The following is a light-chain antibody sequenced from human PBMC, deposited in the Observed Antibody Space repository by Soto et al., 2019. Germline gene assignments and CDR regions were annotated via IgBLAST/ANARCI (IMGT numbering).Light chain of an antibody. V-gene: IGKV3-15*01. J-gene: IGKJ4*01. CDR2: GAF. CDR3: QQYKKWPPRT. CDR1: QSVAFH. Sequence: EIVMTQSPATLSVSPGETATLSCRASQSVAFHLAWYQQKPGQGPRLLIYGAFTRATGIPARFSGSGSVTEFTLTISSLQSEDFAVYSCQQYKKWPPRTYGGGTNVEIK.